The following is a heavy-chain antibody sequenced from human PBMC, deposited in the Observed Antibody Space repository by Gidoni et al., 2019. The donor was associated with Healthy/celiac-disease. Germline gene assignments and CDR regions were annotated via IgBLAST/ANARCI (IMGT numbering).Heavy chain of an antibody. CDR1: GFTFSSYS. D-gene: IGHD6-13*01. J-gene: IGHJ4*02. CDR3: ARVGSWFDY. V-gene: IGHV3-21*01. Sequence: EVQLVESGGGLVNLGGSLRLSSAASGFTFSSYSMNWVRQAPGNGREWVSSISSSSSYIYYADSVKGRFTISRDNAKKSLYLQMNSLRAEDTAVYYCARVGSWFDYWGQGTLVTVSS. CDR2: ISSSSSYI.